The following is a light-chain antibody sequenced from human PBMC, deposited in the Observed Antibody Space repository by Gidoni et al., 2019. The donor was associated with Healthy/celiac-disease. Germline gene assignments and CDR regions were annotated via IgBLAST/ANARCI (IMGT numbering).Light chain of an antibody. V-gene: IGKV1-5*01. J-gene: IGKJ1*01. CDR2: DAS. CDR3: QQYNSYWT. CDR1: QSISSW. Sequence: DIQMTQSPSTLSASVGDRVTITCRASQSISSWFAWYHQKPGKAPKLLIYDASSLESGVPSRFSGSGSGTEFTLTISSLQPDDFATYYCQQYNSYWTFGQGTKVEIK.